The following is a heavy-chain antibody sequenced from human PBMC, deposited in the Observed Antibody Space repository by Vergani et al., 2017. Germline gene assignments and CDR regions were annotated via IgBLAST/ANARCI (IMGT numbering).Heavy chain of an antibody. V-gene: IGHV4-61*01. J-gene: IGHJ4*02. CDR3: AREGGVVDY. CDR2: IYYSGST. D-gene: IGHD3-3*01. Sequence: QVQLPESGPGLVKPSETLSLTCTVSGGSVSSGSYYWSWIRQPPGKGLEWIGYIYYSGSTNYNPSLKSRVTISVDTSKNQFSLKLSSVTAADTAVYYCAREGGVVDYWGQGTLVTVSS. CDR1: GGSVSSGSYY.